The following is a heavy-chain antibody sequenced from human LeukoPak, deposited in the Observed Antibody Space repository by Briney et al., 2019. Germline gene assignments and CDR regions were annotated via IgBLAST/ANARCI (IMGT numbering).Heavy chain of an antibody. V-gene: IGHV1-18*01. CDR2: ISAYNGNT. CDR1: GYTFTSYG. CDR3: ARESRYCGGDCYSDY. J-gene: IGHJ4*02. D-gene: IGHD2-21*01. Sequence: GASVKVPCKASGYTFTSYGISWVRQAPGQGLEWMGWISAYNGNTNYAQKLQGRVTMTTDTSTSTAYMELRSLRSDDTAVYYCARESRYCGGDCYSDYWGQGTLVTVSS.